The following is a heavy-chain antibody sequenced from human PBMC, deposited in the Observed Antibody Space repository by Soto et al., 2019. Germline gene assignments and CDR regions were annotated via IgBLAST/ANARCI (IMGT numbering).Heavy chain of an antibody. CDR3: ARGGGSYYATGNFDY. CDR1: GGSISSGGYY. CDR2: IYYSGST. Sequence: QVQLQESGPGLVKPSQTLSLTCTVSGGSISSGGYYWGWIRQHPGKGLEWIGYIYYSGSTYYNPSLKSRVTMSVDTAKTQFSLKLSSVTAADTAVYYCARGGGSYYATGNFDYWCQGTLVTVSS. V-gene: IGHV4-31*03. J-gene: IGHJ4*02. D-gene: IGHD1-26*01.